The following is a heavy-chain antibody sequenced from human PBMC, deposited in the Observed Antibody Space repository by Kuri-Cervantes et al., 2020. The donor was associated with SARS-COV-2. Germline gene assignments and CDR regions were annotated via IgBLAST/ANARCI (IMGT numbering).Heavy chain of an antibody. CDR2: SSNKVYRYTT. CDR1: GFTFSSYG. CDR3: ARSLTTTYSF. D-gene: IGHD4-11*01. J-gene: IGHJ1*01. Sequence: LSLTCAASGFTFSSYGMHWVRQALGKGLEWVGRSSNKVYRYTTEYATSVKGRFTISRDFSKNSLSLQMDSLTTEDTAVYYCARSLTTTYSFWGQGTLVTVSS. V-gene: IGHV3-72*01.